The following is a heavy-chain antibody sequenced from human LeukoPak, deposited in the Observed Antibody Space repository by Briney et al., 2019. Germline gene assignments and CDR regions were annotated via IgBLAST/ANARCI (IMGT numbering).Heavy chain of an antibody. V-gene: IGHV1-69*13. CDR2: IIPIFGTA. CDR1: GYTFTSYY. Sequence: SVKVSCKASGYTFTSYYMHWVRQAPGQGFEWMGGIIPIFGTANYAQKFQGRVTITADESTGTAYMELSSLRSEDTAVYYCARDQDGYNAFDYWGQGTLVTVSS. D-gene: IGHD5-24*01. CDR3: ARDQDGYNAFDY. J-gene: IGHJ4*02.